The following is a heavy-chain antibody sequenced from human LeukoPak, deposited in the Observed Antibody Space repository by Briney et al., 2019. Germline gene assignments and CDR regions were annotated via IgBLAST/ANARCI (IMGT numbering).Heavy chain of an antibody. V-gene: IGHV3-64D*06. Sequence: GGSLRLSCAASGFTFSSFAMHWVRQAPGKGLEYLSAIYSDGSRTYYADSVKGRFTISRDNSKNTLYFEMSSLRVEDTAVYYCVKSPGSGWPVWGQGTLVTVSS. D-gene: IGHD6-19*01. CDR3: VKSPGSGWPV. CDR1: GFTFSSFA. J-gene: IGHJ4*02. CDR2: IYSDGSRT.